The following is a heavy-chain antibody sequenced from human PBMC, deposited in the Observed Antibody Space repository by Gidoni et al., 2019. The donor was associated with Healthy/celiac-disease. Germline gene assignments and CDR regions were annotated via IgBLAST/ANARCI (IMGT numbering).Heavy chain of an antibody. D-gene: IGHD3-3*01. CDR3: ARDRREYYDFWSGYYDY. Sequence: QVQLQESGPGLVKPSQTLSLTCTVSGGSISSGSYYWSWIRQPAGKGLEWIGRIYTSGSTNYNPSLKSRVTISVDTSKNQFSLKLSSVTAADTAVYYCARDRREYYDFWSGYYDYWGQGTLVTVSS. V-gene: IGHV4-61*02. CDR2: IYTSGST. CDR1: GGSISSGSYY. J-gene: IGHJ4*02.